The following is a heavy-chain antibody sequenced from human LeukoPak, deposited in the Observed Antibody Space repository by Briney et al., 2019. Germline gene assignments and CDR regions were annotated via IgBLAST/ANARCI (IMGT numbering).Heavy chain of an antibody. CDR1: GYTFTGYY. CDR3: AIGYDSSGYYYFDY. CDR2: INPNSGGT. Sequence: GASVKVSCKASGYTFTGYYMHWVRQAPGQGLEWMGWINPNSGGTNYAQKFQGWVTMTRDTSISTAYMELSRLRSDDTAVYYCAIGYDSSGYYYFDYWGQGTLVTVSS. V-gene: IGHV1-2*04. J-gene: IGHJ4*02. D-gene: IGHD3-22*01.